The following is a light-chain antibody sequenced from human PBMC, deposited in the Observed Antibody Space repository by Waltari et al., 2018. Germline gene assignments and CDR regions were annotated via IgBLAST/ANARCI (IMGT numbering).Light chain of an antibody. Sequence: QSVLTQPPSASGTPGPRVTISCSGSSSNIGSNYVYWYQHLPGTALKLLIYRNNQRPSGVPDRVSGSKAGTSASLAIGGLRSEDEADYYCAAWDDILSGSWGFGGGTKVTVL. V-gene: IGLV1-47*01. J-gene: IGLJ3*02. CDR2: RNN. CDR1: SSNIGSNY. CDR3: AAWDDILSGSWG.